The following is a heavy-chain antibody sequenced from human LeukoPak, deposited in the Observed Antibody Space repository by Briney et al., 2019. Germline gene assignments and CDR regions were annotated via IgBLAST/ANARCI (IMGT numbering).Heavy chain of an antibody. Sequence: ASVKVSCKASGYTFTGYYMHWVRQAPGPGLEWMGWINPNSGGTNYAQKFQGRVTMTRDTSISTAYMELSRLRSDDTAVYYCARDWGGSYYNWFDPWGQGTLVTVSS. CDR3: ARDWGGSYYNWFDP. CDR2: INPNSGGT. D-gene: IGHD1-26*01. CDR1: GYTFTGYY. J-gene: IGHJ5*02. V-gene: IGHV1-2*02.